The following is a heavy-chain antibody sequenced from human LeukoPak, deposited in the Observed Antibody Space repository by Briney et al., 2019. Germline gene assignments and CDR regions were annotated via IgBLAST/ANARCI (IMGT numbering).Heavy chain of an antibody. CDR2: IKQDGSEK. D-gene: IGHD3-10*01. Sequence: GGSLRLSCAASGFTFSSYWMSWVRQAPGKGLEWVANIKQDGSEKYYVDSVKGRFTISRDNAKNPLYLQMNSLRAEDTAVYYCARVGWFGELLPNWFDPWGQGTLVTVSS. J-gene: IGHJ5*02. CDR1: GFTFSSYW. V-gene: IGHV3-7*01. CDR3: ARVGWFGELLPNWFDP.